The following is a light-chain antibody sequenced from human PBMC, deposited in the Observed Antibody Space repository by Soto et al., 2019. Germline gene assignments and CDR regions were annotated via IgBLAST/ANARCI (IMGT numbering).Light chain of an antibody. CDR3: QVSGRSARYT. CDR1: QSVSSSS. CDR2: GAS. Sequence: EIVLTQSPGTLSLSPGERATLSCRASQSVSSSSLAWYQQKRGQAPRLLISGASSRATGIPDRFSGGGSGTDFTLTISRLEPEEFAGYYCQVSGRSARYTVGQGTRLEIK. J-gene: IGKJ2*01. V-gene: IGKV3-20*01.